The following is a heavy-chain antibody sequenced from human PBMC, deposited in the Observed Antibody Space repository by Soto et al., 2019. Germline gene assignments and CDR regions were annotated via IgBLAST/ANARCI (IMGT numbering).Heavy chain of an antibody. V-gene: IGHV3-23*01. CDR3: ATLAMAGDTVYYFNGLDV. D-gene: IGHD3-3*02. CDR1: GFSFSSYA. CDR2: ISARGGSL. J-gene: IGHJ6*02. Sequence: EVQLLESGGGLVQPGGSLRLSCAASGFSFSSYAMVWVRQAPGKGLEWVSVISARGGSLYFADSVKGRFTFSKDSSMNSFYLQMDSLKVDDTAVYYCATLAMAGDTVYYFNGLDVWGQGTTVTVSS.